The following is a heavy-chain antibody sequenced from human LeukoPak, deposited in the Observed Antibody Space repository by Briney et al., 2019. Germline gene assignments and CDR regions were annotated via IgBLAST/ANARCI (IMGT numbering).Heavy chain of an antibody. J-gene: IGHJ3*02. D-gene: IGHD5-12*01. CDR1: GFTFSKYW. V-gene: IGHV3-7*01. CDR2: IKQDGSEI. CDR3: ASRGYSGYARAFDI. Sequence: GGSLRLSCAASGFTFSKYWMTWVRQAPGKGLEWVANIKQDGSEIYYVDSVRGRFTISRDNAKNSLYLQMNSLRAEDTAVYYCASRGYSGYARAFDIWGQGTMVTVSS.